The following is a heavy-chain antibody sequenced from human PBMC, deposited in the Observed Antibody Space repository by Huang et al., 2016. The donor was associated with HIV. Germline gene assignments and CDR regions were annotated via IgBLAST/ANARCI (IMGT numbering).Heavy chain of an antibody. Sequence: EVQLVESGGGLVQPGWSLSLSCAASGFACSHYAVHWVRQSPGKGRGWVSGIGGNSGDIAYAASVRGRFVISRDNAKKSLYLKMNGLRFEDTALYFCVIMDDYFDYWGQGVLVGVSS. CDR1: GFACSHYA. CDR2: IGGNSGDI. CDR3: VIMDDYFDY. V-gene: IGHV3-9*01. J-gene: IGHJ4*02. D-gene: IGHD2-8*01.